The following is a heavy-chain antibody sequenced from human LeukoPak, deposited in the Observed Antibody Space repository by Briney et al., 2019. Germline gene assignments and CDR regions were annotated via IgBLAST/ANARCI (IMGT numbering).Heavy chain of an antibody. CDR2: TSSDGSIK. J-gene: IGHJ4*02. D-gene: IGHD3-10*01. Sequence: GGSLRLSCAASGFAINNYAMHWVRRSPGKGLEWVAVTSSDGSIKLYEDSVKGRFTISADISKDLLYLQMDSLRADGTAIYYCARDPIGGPPDFFDTWGQGTLVIVSS. CDR1: GFAINNYA. V-gene: IGHV3-30*04. CDR3: ARDPIGGPPDFFDT.